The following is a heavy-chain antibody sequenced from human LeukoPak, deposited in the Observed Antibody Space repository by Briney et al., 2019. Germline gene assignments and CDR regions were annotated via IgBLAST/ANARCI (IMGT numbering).Heavy chain of an antibody. V-gene: IGHV4-34*01. CDR1: RGSFSGYY. Sequence: SETLSLTCAVYRGSFSGYYWSWIRQTPAKGMEWIGEINDGGSANYNPSLKSRLTLSVDTSRNQFSLNLTSVTAADTAVYFCARGHWYRGSNYGCFDLWGQGTMVIVSS. J-gene: IGHJ3*01. CDR2: INDGGSA. D-gene: IGHD1-26*01. CDR3: ARGHWYRGSNYGCFDL.